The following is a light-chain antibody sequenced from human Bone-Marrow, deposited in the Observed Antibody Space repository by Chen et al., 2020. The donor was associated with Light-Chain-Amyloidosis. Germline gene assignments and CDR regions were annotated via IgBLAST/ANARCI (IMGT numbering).Light chain of an antibody. CDR3: AAWDDGLNGVL. V-gene: IGLV1-44*01. CDR1: RSSIGTNT. J-gene: IGLJ2*01. Sequence: QSVLTQPPSASGTPGQRVTISCSGSRSSIGTNTVNWYQQFPGTAPKLLIYFNSQRPSGVPDRFSGSESGTSASLAISGLQSDDEADYFCAAWDDGLNGVLFGGGTKLTVL. CDR2: FNS.